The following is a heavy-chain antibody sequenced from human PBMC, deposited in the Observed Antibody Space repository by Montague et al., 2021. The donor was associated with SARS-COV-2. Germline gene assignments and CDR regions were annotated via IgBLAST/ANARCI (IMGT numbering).Heavy chain of an antibody. CDR1: SVSVRRNNG. V-gene: IGHV4-4*02. CDR2: VYLSWNK. D-gene: IGHD1-26*01. J-gene: IGHJ4*02. CDR3: ARKGSGRSDLAY. Sequence: SETLSLTCRRSSVSVRRNNGGDWKRIRPKSSQHWVSYVYLSWNKKYKPSLKSRVSMSVDKSWNQFSLRLTAVTAADTAIYYCARKGSGRSDLAYWGQGTLVTVSS.